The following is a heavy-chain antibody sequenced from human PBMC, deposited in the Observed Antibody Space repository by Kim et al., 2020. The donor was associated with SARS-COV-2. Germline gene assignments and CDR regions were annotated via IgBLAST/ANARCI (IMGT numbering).Heavy chain of an antibody. CDR1: GNTFISDYY. CDR3: ARGPWNNWNGVTQMQNFDH. J-gene: IGHJ4*02. Sequence: ASVKVSCKASGNTFISDYYVHWVRQAPGQGLEWMGWINPDSGVTNFAQKFQGRVTMTRDTSITTVYTELTSLTSDDTAVYYCARGPWNNWNGVTQMQNFDHWGQGTLVTVSS. D-gene: IGHD1-1*01. V-gene: IGHV1-2*02. CDR2: INPDSGVT.